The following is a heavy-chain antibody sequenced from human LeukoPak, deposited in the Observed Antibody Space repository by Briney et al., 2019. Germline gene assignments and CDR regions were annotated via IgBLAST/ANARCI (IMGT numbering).Heavy chain of an antibody. V-gene: IGHV3-7*01. J-gene: IGHJ4*02. Sequence: PGGSLRLSCAASGFTFSSYWMSWVRKAPGKGLEWVANIKQDGSEKYYVDSVKGRFTISRDNAKNSLYLQMNSLRAEDTVVYYCAREPEYYDFWSGYYPGGFDYWGQGTLVTVSS. D-gene: IGHD3-3*01. CDR2: IKQDGSEK. CDR1: GFTFSSYW. CDR3: AREPEYYDFWSGYYPGGFDY.